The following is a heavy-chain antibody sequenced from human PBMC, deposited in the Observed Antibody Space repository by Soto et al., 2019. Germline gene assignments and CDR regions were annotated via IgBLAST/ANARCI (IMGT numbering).Heavy chain of an antibody. CDR1: GFIFTNHA. CDR2: ISAGGNLI. J-gene: IGHJ4*02. D-gene: IGHD6-13*01. CDR3: AKRQGIGAAAKNFDF. Sequence: GGSLRLSCAASGFIFTNHAMSWVRQVPGKGLEWVSGISAGGNLIYYADSVRGRFTMSRDNSKNMLYLQMNSLRAEDTAVYFCAKRQGIGAAAKNFDFWGQGARVTVSS. V-gene: IGHV3-23*01.